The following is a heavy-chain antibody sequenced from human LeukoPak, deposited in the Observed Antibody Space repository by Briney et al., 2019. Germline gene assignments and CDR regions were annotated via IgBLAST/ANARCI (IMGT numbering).Heavy chain of an antibody. CDR3: ASPPGVIKTSDAFDI. CDR2: INPNSGGT. J-gene: IGHJ3*02. V-gene: IGHV1-2*02. Sequence: ASVKLSCKASGYTFTVYYMHWGRQAPGQGLEWMGWINPNSGGTNYAQKFQGRITMTRDTSISTAYMELSRLRSDDTAVYYCASPPGVIKTSDAFDIWGQGTMVTVSS. D-gene: IGHD2-21*01. CDR1: GYTFTVYY.